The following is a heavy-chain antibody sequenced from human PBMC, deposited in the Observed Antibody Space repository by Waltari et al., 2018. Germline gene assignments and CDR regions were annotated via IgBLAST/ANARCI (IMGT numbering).Heavy chain of an antibody. CDR2: IYYSGST. V-gene: IGHV4-59*08. CDR1: GGSISSYY. Sequence: QVQLQESGPGLVKPSETLSLTCTVSGGSISSYYWSWIRQPPGKGLEWIGYIYYSGSTNYNPSLKSRVTISVDTSKNQFSLKLSSVTAADTAVYYCARQGLGWLQFGFDYWGQGTLVTVSS. D-gene: IGHD5-12*01. J-gene: IGHJ4*02. CDR3: ARQGLGWLQFGFDY.